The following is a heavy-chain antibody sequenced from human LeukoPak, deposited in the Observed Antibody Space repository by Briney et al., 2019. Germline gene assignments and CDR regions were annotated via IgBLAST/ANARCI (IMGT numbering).Heavy chain of an antibody. CDR1: GFTFSSYA. Sequence: GGSLRLSCAASGFTFSSYAMSWVRQAPGKGLERVSAISGSGGSTYYADSVKGRFTISRDNSKNTLYLQMNSLRAEDTAVYYCAKDLLFHDFWSGYAGMDVWGQGTTVTVSS. D-gene: IGHD3-3*01. J-gene: IGHJ6*02. CDR3: AKDLLFHDFWSGYAGMDV. V-gene: IGHV3-23*01. CDR2: ISGSGGST.